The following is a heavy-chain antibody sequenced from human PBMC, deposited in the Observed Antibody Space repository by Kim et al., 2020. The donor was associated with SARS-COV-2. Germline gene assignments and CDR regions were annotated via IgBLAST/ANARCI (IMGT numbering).Heavy chain of an antibody. CDR1: GGSISSGSYY. V-gene: IGHV4-61*02. CDR2: IYTSGST. D-gene: IGHD6-19*01. CDR3: ARDSYSSGWSRGASTYYSDGMDV. J-gene: IGHJ6*02. Sequence: SETLSLTCTVSGGSISSGSYYWSWIRQPAGKGLEWIGRIYTSGSTNYNPSLKSRVTISVDTSKNQFSLKLSSVTAADTAVYYCARDSYSSGWSRGASTYYSDGMDVWGQGTTITVSS.